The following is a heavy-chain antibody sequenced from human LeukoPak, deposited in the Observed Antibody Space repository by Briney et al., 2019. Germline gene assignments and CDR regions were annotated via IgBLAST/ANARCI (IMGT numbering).Heavy chain of an antibody. Sequence: SETLSLTCTVSGGSISSYYWSWIRQPPGKGLEWIGYIYYRGSTNYNPSLKSRVTISVDTSKNQFSLKLSSVTAADTAVYYCASLSSGYYHFDYWGQEPWSPSPQ. V-gene: IGHV4-59*08. CDR2: IYYRGST. J-gene: IGHJ4*01. D-gene: IGHD3-22*01. CDR3: ASLSSGYYHFDY. CDR1: GGSISSYY.